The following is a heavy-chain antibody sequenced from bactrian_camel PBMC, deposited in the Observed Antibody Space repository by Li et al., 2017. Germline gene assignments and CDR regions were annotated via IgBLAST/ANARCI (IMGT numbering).Heavy chain of an antibody. D-gene: IGHD6*01. CDR1: QLTYQCGD. V-gene: IGHV3S10*01. CDR2: IDSNGSG. Sequence: VQLVESGGGSVQVGGSLRLSCVVSQLTYQCGDVSWYRQASGQSREFVSSIDSNGSGTYADAVKGRFTISQDSARNTVYLQMNNLQPEDTATYYCAEGRGSRGEHCYSLNYWGQGTQVTVS. CDR3: AEGRGSRGEHCYSLNY. J-gene: IGHJ4*01.